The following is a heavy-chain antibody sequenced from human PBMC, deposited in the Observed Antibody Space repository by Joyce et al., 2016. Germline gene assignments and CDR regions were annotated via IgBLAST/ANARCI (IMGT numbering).Heavy chain of an antibody. CDR2: IKEDGSEK. CDR3: ARSRGDY. J-gene: IGHJ4*02. V-gene: IGHV3-7*03. CDR1: GFTFSSYW. Sequence: EVQMVASGGGLVQPGGSLRLSCEASGFTFSSYWMGWVRQAPGKGLEWVANIKEDGSEKAYVDSGKGRFTISRDNAKNSLYLEMNSLRAEDTAVYYCARSRGDYWGQGTLVTVSS. D-gene: IGHD3-10*01.